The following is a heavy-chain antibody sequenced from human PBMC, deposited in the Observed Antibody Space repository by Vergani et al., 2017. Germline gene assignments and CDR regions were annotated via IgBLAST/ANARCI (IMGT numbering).Heavy chain of an antibody. Sequence: EGGGGVGKASETLSLTCAVSGSSISSGGYSWSWIRQPPGKGLEWIGYIYHSGGTYYKPSLKSRVTISVDRSKHQFSLKLSSVTAADTAVYYSARGHDSSGDYYDYWGQGTLVTVSS. D-gene: IGHD3-22*01. V-gene: IGHV4-30-2*01. CDR3: ARGHDSSGDYYDY. J-gene: IGHJ4*02. CDR1: GSSISSGGYS. CDR2: IYHSGGT.